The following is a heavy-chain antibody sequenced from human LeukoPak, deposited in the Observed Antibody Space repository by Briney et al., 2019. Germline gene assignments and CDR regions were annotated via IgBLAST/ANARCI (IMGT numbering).Heavy chain of an antibody. J-gene: IGHJ4*02. CDR3: ARAPYYYGSGSYFDY. V-gene: IGHV4-59*01. D-gene: IGHD3-10*01. CDR1: GGSISSYY. Sequence: SETLSLTCTVSGGSISSYYWSWIRQPPGKGLEWIGYIYYSGSTNYNPSLKSRVTISVDTSKNQFSLKLSSVTAVDTAVYYCARAPYYYGSGSYFDYWGQGTLVTVSS. CDR2: IYYSGST.